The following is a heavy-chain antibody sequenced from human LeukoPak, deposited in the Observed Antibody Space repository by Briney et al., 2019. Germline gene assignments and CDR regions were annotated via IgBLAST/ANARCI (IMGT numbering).Heavy chain of an antibody. CDR1: GDSVSSNSAA. J-gene: IGHJ5*02. V-gene: IGHV6-1*01. D-gene: IGHD6-19*01. Sequence: SQTLSLTCAISGDSVSSNSAAWNWIRQSPSRGLEWLGRTYYRSKWYNDYAVSVKSRITINPDTSKNQFSRQLNSVTHEDTAVYYCARDSSPYSSGWVNWFDPWGQGILVTVSS. CDR3: ARDSSPYSSGWVNWFDP. CDR2: TYYRSKWYN.